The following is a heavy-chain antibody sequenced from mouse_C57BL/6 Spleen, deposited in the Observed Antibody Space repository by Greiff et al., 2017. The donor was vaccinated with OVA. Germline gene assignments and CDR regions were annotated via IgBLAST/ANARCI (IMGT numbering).Heavy chain of an antibody. CDR1: GFTFSDYG. CDR3: ARGDYYGSSWYFDV. V-gene: IGHV5-17*01. J-gene: IGHJ1*03. Sequence: DVKLVESGGGLVKPGGSLKLSCAASGFTFSDYGMHWVRQAPEKGLEWVAYISSGSSTIYYADTVKGRFTISRDNAKNTLFLQMTSLRSEDTAMYYCARGDYYGSSWYFDVWGTGTTGTVSS. D-gene: IGHD1-1*01. CDR2: ISSGSSTI.